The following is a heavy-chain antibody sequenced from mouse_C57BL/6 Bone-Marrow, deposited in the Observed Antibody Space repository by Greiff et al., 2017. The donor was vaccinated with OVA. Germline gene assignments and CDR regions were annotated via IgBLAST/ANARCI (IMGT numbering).Heavy chain of an antibody. Sequence: EVQLQQSGTVLARPGASVKMSCKTSGYTFTSYWMHWVKQRPGQGLEWIGAIYPGNSDTSYNQKFKGKAKLTAVTSASTAYMELSSLTNEDSAVYYCTREGCYDYDEGWFAYWGQGTLVTVSA. CDR1: GYTFTSYW. CDR2: IYPGNSDT. CDR3: TREGCYDYDEGWFAY. D-gene: IGHD2-4*01. J-gene: IGHJ3*01. V-gene: IGHV1-5*01.